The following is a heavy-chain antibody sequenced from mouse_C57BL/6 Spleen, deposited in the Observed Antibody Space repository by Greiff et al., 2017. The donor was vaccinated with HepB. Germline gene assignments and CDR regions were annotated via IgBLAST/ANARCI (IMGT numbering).Heavy chain of an antibody. Sequence: QVQLKEPGAELVKPGASVKLSCKASGYTFTSYWMHWVKQRPGRGLEWIGRIDPNSGGTKYNEKFKSKATLTVDKPSSTAYMQLSSLTSEDSAVYYCERVYGSSYDYYFDYWGQGTTLTVSS. CDR2: IDPNSGGT. CDR3: ERVYGSSYDYYFDY. D-gene: IGHD1-1*01. V-gene: IGHV1-72*01. CDR1: GYTFTSYW. J-gene: IGHJ2*01.